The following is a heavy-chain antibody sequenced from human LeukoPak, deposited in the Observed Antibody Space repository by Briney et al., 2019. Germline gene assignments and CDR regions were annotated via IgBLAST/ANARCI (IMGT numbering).Heavy chain of an antibody. CDR1: GFTVKNNF. V-gene: IGHV3-66*01. CDR2: LYSDGTT. CDR3: ARESSNFLGGENYFDS. Sequence: GGSLRLSCAASGFTVKNNFMNWLRQAPGKGLEWVSVLYSDGTTYYAGSVQGRFTISRDHPKNTLYLQMNSLRAEDSAIYYCARESSNFLGGENYFDSWGQGTLVAVSS. J-gene: IGHJ4*02. D-gene: IGHD3-10*01.